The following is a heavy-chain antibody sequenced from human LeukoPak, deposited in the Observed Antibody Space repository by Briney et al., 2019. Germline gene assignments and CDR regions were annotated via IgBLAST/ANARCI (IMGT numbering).Heavy chain of an antibody. CDR1: GFIFSNYA. J-gene: IGHJ4*02. V-gene: IGHV3-23*01. Sequence: GGSLRLSCAGSGFIFSNYAMSWVRQAPGQGLEWVSTISNSGDATFYADAVKGRFTISRDNSKNTLYLQMYSLRAEDTAIYYCAKAPPYTKYLDYWGQGTLLTVSS. CDR3: AKAPPYTKYLDY. D-gene: IGHD1-1*01. CDR2: ISNSGDAT.